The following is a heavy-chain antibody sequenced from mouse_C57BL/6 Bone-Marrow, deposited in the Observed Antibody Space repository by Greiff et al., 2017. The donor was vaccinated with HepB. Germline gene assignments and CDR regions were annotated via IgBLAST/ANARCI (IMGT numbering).Heavy chain of an antibody. CDR3: ARRGWLLRYFDV. D-gene: IGHD2-3*01. CDR2: IHPNSGST. Sequence: QVQLKQPGAELVKPGASVKLSCKASGYTFTSYWMHWVKQRPGQGLEWIGMIHPNSGSTNYNEKFKSKATLTVDKSSSTAYMQISSLTSEDSAVYYCARRGWLLRYFDVWGTGTTVTVSS. V-gene: IGHV1-64*01. CDR1: GYTFTSYW. J-gene: IGHJ1*03.